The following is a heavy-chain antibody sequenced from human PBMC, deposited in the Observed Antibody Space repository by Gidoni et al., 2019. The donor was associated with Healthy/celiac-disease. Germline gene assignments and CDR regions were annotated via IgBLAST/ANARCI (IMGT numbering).Heavy chain of an antibody. V-gene: IGHV3-33*01. CDR1: GFTFSSYG. Sequence: QVQLVESGGGVVQPGRSLRLSCAASGFTFSSYGMHWVRQAPGKGLGWVAVIWYDGSNKYYADSVKGRFTISRDNSKNTLYLQMNSLRAEDTAVYYCAREDSSGYYFDYWGQGTLVTVSS. J-gene: IGHJ4*02. D-gene: IGHD3-22*01. CDR2: IWYDGSNK. CDR3: AREDSSGYYFDY.